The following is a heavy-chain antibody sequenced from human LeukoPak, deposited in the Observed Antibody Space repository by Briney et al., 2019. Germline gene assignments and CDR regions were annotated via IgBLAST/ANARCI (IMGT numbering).Heavy chain of an antibody. CDR2: IYPGDSYT. Sequence: GESLKISCKGSGYGFTTYWIGWVRQMPDKGLELMGIIYPGDSYTRYSPSFQAQVPISADTSIRTAYLQWSSLKASDTAMYYCARGLDIVVVPTAEWVLGFDYWGQGTLVTVSS. J-gene: IGHJ4*02. CDR1: GYGFTTYW. V-gene: IGHV5-51*01. CDR3: ARGLDIVVVPTAEWVLGFDY. D-gene: IGHD2-2*03.